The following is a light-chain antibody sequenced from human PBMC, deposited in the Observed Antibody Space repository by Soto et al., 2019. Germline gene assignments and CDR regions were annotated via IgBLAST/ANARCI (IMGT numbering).Light chain of an antibody. J-gene: IGKJ3*01. V-gene: IGKV1-39*01. CDR3: QQSYSSPLT. Sequence: DIQMTQSPSSLSASVGDGVTITCRASQNISNYLNWYQQKPGKAPELLIYAASSLQSGVPSRFSGSGSGTDFTLSISSLQPEDFAIYYCQQSYSSPLTFGPGTKVDIK. CDR1: QNISNY. CDR2: AAS.